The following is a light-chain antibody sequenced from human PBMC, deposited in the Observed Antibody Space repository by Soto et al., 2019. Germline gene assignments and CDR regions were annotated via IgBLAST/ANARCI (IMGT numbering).Light chain of an antibody. Sequence: DIQMTQSPSSVSASVGDRVTITCRASQGIRSWLAWYQQKPGKAPKLLIYAASSLQSGVPSRFIGSGSGTDFTLTISSLQPEEFATYYCQQANSFPITFGQGTRLEIK. J-gene: IGKJ5*01. V-gene: IGKV1-12*01. CDR2: AAS. CDR1: QGIRSW. CDR3: QQANSFPIT.